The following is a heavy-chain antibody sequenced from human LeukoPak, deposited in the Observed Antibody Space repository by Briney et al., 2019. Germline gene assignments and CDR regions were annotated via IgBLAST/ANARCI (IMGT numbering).Heavy chain of an antibody. Sequence: GRSLRLSCAASGFTFSSYSMNWVRQAPGKGLEWVSYISSISTIYYADSVKGRFTISRDNGKNSLYLQMNSLRAEDTAVYYCARGMTTVTHGHFRISDYWGQGTLVTVSS. D-gene: IGHD4-17*01. CDR1: GFTFSSYS. CDR3: ARGMTTVTHGHFRISDY. V-gene: IGHV3-48*01. J-gene: IGHJ4*02. CDR2: ISSISTI.